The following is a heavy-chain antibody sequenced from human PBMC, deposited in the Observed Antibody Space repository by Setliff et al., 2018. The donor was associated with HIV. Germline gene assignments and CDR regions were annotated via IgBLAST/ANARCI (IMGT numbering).Heavy chain of an antibody. Sequence: RASVKVSCKASGYTFTNFGITWVRQAPGQGLEWMGWISPYNGNTNYAPELHGRVTMTTDTSTSTASLELRSLRSDDTAVYYCARDRIPSKWLLESDYWGQGTPVTVSS. J-gene: IGHJ4*02. V-gene: IGHV1-18*01. CDR2: ISPYNGNT. CDR3: ARDRIPSKWLLESDY. CDR1: GYTFTNFG. D-gene: IGHD3-22*01.